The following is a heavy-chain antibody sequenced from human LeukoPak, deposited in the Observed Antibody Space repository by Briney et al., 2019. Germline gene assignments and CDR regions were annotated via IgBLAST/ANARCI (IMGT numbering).Heavy chain of an antibody. D-gene: IGHD4-17*01. CDR2: IYYGGST. CDR1: GGSISSGGYY. V-gene: IGHV4-31*03. CDR3: ARGGDYRSAFDI. J-gene: IGHJ3*02. Sequence: SQTLSLTCTVSGGSISSGGYYWSWIRQHPGKGLEWIGYIYYGGSTYYNPSLKSRVTISVDTSKNQFSLKLSSVTAADTAVYYCARGGDYRSAFDIWGQGTMVTVSS.